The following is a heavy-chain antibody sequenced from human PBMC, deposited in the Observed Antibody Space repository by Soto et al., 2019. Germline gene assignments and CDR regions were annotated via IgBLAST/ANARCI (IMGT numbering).Heavy chain of an antibody. CDR3: AKEFGWELQLSHPYYNYGMEV. J-gene: IGHJ6*02. Sequence: PXGCLRLPCAASGFTFRSYSMHWVRQAPGKGLDWVALMSFDGSNKYYADSVRGRFTIASDNSKSTLYLQMDILRPEDKAVYYCAKEFGWELQLSHPYYNYGMEVWGQGTTVTSP. CDR2: MSFDGSNK. CDR1: GFTFRSYS. D-gene: IGHD1-1*01. V-gene: IGHV3-30*18.